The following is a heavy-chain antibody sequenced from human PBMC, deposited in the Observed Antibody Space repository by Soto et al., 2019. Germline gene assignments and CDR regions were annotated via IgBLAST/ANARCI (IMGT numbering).Heavy chain of an antibody. V-gene: IGHV3-30-3*01. CDR1: GFTFSSYA. CDR3: GRRVGAITYYFDY. Sequence: PGGSLRLSCASSGFTFSSYAMHWVRQAPGKGLEWVAVISYDGSNKYYADSVKGRFTISRDNSKNTLYLQMNSLRTEDTAVYYYGRRVGAITYYFDYWGQGTLVTVSS. J-gene: IGHJ4*02. CDR2: ISYDGSNK. D-gene: IGHD1-26*01.